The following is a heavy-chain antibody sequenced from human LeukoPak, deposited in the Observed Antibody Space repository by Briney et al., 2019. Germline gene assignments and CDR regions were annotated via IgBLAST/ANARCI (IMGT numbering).Heavy chain of an antibody. CDR2: IKEDGSEK. CDR3: AKEGIAAAGEAAFDI. CDR1: GFTFSFYW. Sequence: GGSLRLSCAASGFTFSFYWMSWVRQAPGKGLEWVANIKEDGSEKDYVDSVKGRFTISRDNAKNSLYLQMNSLRAEDTAVYYCAKEGIAAAGEAAFDIWGQGTMVTVSS. V-gene: IGHV3-7*04. D-gene: IGHD6-13*01. J-gene: IGHJ3*02.